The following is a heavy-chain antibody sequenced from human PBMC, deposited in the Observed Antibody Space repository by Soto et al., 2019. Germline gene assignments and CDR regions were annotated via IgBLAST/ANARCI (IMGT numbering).Heavy chain of an antibody. CDR2: IYYSGST. D-gene: IGHD6-13*01. J-gene: IGHJ5*02. Sequence: SETLSLTCTVSGGSISSYYCSCIRQPPGKGLEWIGYIYYSGSTNYNPSLKSRVTISVDTSKNQFSLKLSSVTAADTAVYYCARLGQLDTWGQGTLVTVSS. V-gene: IGHV4-59*08. CDR1: GGSISSYY. CDR3: ARLGQLDT.